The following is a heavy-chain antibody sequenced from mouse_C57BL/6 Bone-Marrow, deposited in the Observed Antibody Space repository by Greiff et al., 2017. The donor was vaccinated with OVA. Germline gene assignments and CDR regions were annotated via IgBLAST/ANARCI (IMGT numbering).Heavy chain of an antibody. D-gene: IGHD1-1*01. CDR3: ARQYYYGNRMDY. Sequence: EVMLVESGGGLVQPGGSLKLSCAASGFTFSDYYMYWVRQTPEKRLEWVAYISNGGGSTYYPDTVKGRFTISRDNAKNTLYLQMSRLKSEDTAMYYCARQYYYGNRMDYWGQGTSVTVSS. V-gene: IGHV5-12*01. J-gene: IGHJ4*01. CDR1: GFTFSDYY. CDR2: ISNGGGST.